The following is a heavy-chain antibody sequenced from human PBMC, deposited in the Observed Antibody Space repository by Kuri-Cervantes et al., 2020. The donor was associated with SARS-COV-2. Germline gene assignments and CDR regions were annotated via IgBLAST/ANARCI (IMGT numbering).Heavy chain of an antibody. V-gene: IGHV3-7*01. CDR3: AGDWVYYDSSGYGTFDY. Sequence: GESLKISCAASGFTFSSHWMSWVRQAPGKGLEWVANIKQDGSEKYYVDSVKGRFTISRDNAKNSLYLQMNSLRAEDTAVYYCAGDWVYYDSSGYGTFDYWGQGTLVTVSS. J-gene: IGHJ4*02. D-gene: IGHD3-22*01. CDR2: IKQDGSEK. CDR1: GFTFSSHW.